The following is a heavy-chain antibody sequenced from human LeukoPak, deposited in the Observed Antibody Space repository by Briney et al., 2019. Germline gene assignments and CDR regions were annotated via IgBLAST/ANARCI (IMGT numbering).Heavy chain of an antibody. V-gene: IGHV1-69*04. CDR2: FVPSVDVA. D-gene: IGHD2-15*01. CDR1: GGTFPNYD. Sequence: SVKVSCKASGGTFPNYDISWVRQAPGQGLEWMGRFVPSVDVANYSPKFRGRATITADKSTTTVFMELSSLRSEDTAVYYCATLCSGGFCYVDYWGQGILVTVSS. J-gene: IGHJ4*02. CDR3: ATLCSGGFCYVDY.